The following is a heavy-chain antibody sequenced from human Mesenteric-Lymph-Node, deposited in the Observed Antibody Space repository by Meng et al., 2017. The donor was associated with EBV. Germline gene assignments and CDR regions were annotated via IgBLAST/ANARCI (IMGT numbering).Heavy chain of an antibody. Sequence: QVRLVQSGGEMKKPGASVKVSCKASGYTFIGYYIHWVRQTPGQGLEWMGRINPNSGGTNYAQKFQGRVTMTRDTSISTTYMELSKLRSDDTAVYFCAREGLISAAGSFYPWGQGTLVTGSS. CDR3: AREGLISAAGSFYP. J-gene: IGHJ5*02. D-gene: IGHD6-13*01. V-gene: IGHV1-2*06. CDR1: GYTFIGYY. CDR2: INPNSGGT.